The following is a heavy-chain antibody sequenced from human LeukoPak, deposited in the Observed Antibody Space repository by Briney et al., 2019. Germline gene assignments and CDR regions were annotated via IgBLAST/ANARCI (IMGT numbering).Heavy chain of an antibody. CDR3: ARLTFIHDYGDH. J-gene: IGHJ4*02. Sequence: GGSLRLSCAASGFTFSSYGMHWVRQAPGKGLEWVAVIWYDGSNKYYADSVKGRFTISRDNSKNTLYLQMNSLRAEDTAVYYCARLTFIHDYGDHWGQGTLVTVSS. V-gene: IGHV3-33*01. CDR1: GFTFSSYG. D-gene: IGHD4-17*01. CDR2: IWYDGSNK.